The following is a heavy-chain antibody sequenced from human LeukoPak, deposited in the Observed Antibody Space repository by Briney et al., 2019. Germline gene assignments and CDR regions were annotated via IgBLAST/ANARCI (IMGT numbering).Heavy chain of an antibody. CDR3: ARGGSWGSFDY. Sequence: GGSLRLSCAASGFTFSSYAMHWVRQAPGKGLEWVANIKKDGSEKNYVDSVKGRFTISRDNAKNSLYLQVNSLGAEDTAVYYCARGGSWGSFDYWGQGTLVTVSS. J-gene: IGHJ4*02. D-gene: IGHD1-26*01. CDR2: IKKDGSEK. CDR1: GFTFSSYA. V-gene: IGHV3-7*01.